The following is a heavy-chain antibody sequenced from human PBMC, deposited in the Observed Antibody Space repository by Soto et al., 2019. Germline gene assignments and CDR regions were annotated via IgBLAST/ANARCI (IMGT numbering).Heavy chain of an antibody. J-gene: IGHJ4*02. CDR1: GFIFSNFG. Sequence: GGSLRLSCTASGFIFSNFGMGWVRQAPGKGLEWVSGFTSSGDTTYYVESVRGRFTISRDNSKSTLYLEMNGLRAEDTAMYYCVKQTAPIGGYFDFWGQGILVTVSS. CDR3: VKQTAPIGGYFDF. CDR2: FTSSGDTT. V-gene: IGHV3-23*01. D-gene: IGHD3-16*01.